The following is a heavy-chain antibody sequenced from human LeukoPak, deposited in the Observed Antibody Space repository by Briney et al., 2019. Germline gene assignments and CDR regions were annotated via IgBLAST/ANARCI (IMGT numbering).Heavy chain of an antibody. CDR1: GGSISSSSYY. CDR3: ARGAVPAAIIDNWFDP. Sequence: PSETLSLTCTVSGGSISSSSYYWSWIRQPAGKRLEWIGRIYTSGSTNYNPSLKSRVTISVDTPKNQFSLKLSSVTAADTAVYYCARGAVPAAIIDNWFDPSGQGTLVTVSS. J-gene: IGHJ5*02. CDR2: IYTSGST. D-gene: IGHD2-2*02. V-gene: IGHV4-61*02.